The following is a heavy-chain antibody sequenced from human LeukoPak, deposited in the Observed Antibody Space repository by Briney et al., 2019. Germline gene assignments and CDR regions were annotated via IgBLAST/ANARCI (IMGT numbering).Heavy chain of an antibody. CDR1: GGSVSSYY. J-gene: IGHJ4*02. Sequence: PSETLSLTCTVTGGSVSSYYWSWIRQPPGKGLEWIGYINHSGNTNYNPSLKSRVTISVDTSKNQFSLKLTSVTAADTAVYYCAREERYYDFWRGLGDWGQGTLVTVSS. D-gene: IGHD3-3*01. CDR3: AREERYYDFWRGLGD. CDR2: INHSGNT. V-gene: IGHV4-59*02.